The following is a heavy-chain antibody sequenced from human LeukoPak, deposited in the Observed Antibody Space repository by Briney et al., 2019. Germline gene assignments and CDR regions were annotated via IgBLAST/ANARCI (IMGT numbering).Heavy chain of an antibody. CDR3: ARVGDWNDLVY. V-gene: IGHV4-59*01. CDR2: ILYSGTT. J-gene: IGHJ4*02. Sequence: SETLSLTCTVSGGSISPYYWSWIRLTPGKGLEWIGYILYSGTTTNYNPSLKSRVTISVDTSKNQFSLKLSSVTAADTAVYYCARVGDWNDLVYWGQGTLVTVSS. D-gene: IGHD1-1*01. CDR1: GGSISPYY.